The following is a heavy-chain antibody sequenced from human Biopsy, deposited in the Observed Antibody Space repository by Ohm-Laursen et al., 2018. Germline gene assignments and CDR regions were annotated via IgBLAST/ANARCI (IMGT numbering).Heavy chain of an antibody. CDR1: GDSISSYY. CDR3: VRDRGYYSDRTVPGYFDL. CDR2: VHYTGIT. V-gene: IGHV4-59*01. J-gene: IGHJ2*01. Sequence: SQTLSLTWTVSGDSISSYYWGWIRQPPGKGLEWIGYVHYTGITDYNRSLQSRVTISVDTSKNHFSLRLRSVTLADTAIYYCVRDRGYYSDRTVPGYFDLWGRGTLVTVSS. D-gene: IGHD3-22*01.